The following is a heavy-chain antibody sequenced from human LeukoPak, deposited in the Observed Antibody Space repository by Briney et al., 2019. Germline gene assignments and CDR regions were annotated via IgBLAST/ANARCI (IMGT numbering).Heavy chain of an antibody. CDR3: ARGGFRYFDY. D-gene: IGHD3-10*01. CDR1: GFTFSGYW. CDR2: IKQDGREK. Sequence: GGSLRLSCAASGFTFSGYWMSWVRQAPGKGLEWVANIKQDGREKYYVDSVKGRSTISRDNAKNSLDLQMNSLRAEDTALYYCARGGFRYFDYWGQGTLVTVSS. J-gene: IGHJ4*02. V-gene: IGHV3-7*05.